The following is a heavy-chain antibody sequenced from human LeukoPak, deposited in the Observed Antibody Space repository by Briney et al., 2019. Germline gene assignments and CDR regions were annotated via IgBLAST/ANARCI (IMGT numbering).Heavy chain of an antibody. J-gene: IGHJ5*02. CDR3: ARDRCTNGVCYNGTAPFDP. V-gene: IGHV4-34*01. Sequence: PSETLSLTCAVYGGSFSGYYWSWIRQPPGKGLEWIGEINHSGSTNYNPSLKSRVTISVDTSKNQFSLKLSSVTAADTAVYYCARDRCTNGVCYNGTAPFDPWGQGTLVTVSS. CDR2: INHSGST. CDR1: GGSFSGYY. D-gene: IGHD2-8*01.